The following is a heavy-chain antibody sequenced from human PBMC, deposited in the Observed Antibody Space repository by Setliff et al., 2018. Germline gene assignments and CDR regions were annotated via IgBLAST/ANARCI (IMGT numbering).Heavy chain of an antibody. Sequence: PSETLSLTCTVSGGSISSSSYYWGWIRQPPGKGLEWIGSISNSGGTYYNPSLKSRVTISVDTSKNQFSLKLSSVTAADTAVYYCARLRGAFDYWGQGTLVTVSS. CDR2: ISNSGGT. CDR1: GGSISSSSYY. V-gene: IGHV4-39*07. J-gene: IGHJ4*02. D-gene: IGHD3-16*01. CDR3: ARLRGAFDY.